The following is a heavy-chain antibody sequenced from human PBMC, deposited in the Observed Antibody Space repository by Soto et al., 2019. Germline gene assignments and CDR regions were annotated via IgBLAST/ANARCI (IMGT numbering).Heavy chain of an antibody. Sequence: PGGSLRLSCAASGFTFSSYAMSWVRQAPGKGLEWVSSITSSGGNTYYVDSVKGRFTISRDNSKNTLYLQMNSLTVEDTAVYYCAKEQGRVAAALDYWGQGTLVTVSS. D-gene: IGHD6-13*01. V-gene: IGHV3-23*01. CDR2: ITSSGGNT. CDR1: GFTFSSYA. CDR3: AKEQGRVAAALDY. J-gene: IGHJ4*02.